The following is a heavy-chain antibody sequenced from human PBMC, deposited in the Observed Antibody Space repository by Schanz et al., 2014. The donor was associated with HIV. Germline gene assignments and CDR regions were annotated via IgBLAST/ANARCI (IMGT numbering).Heavy chain of an antibody. Sequence: EVQLVESGGGLVQPGRSLRISCATSGFTFDDYAVHWVRQAPGKGLEWVSSISSSSSYTYYADSVKGRFAISRDNAKNSLFLQMNSLRAEDTAVYYCANTEFPYSSSSDYYYGMDVWGQGTTVTVS. V-gene: IGHV3-21*02. D-gene: IGHD6-6*01. J-gene: IGHJ6*02. CDR2: ISSSSSYT. CDR1: GFTFDDYA. CDR3: ANTEFPYSSSSDYYYGMDV.